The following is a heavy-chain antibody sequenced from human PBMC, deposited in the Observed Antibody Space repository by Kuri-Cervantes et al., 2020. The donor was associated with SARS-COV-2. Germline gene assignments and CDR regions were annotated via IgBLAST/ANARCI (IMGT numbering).Heavy chain of an antibody. CDR3: ARDPPYCTNGVCYRSYAFDI. CDR1: GFTFDDYG. Sequence: GGSLRLSCAASGFTFDDYGMSWVRQAPGKGLEWVSGINWNGGSTGYAGSVKGRFTISRDNAKNSLYLQMNSLRAEDTAVYYCARDPPYCTNGVCYRSYAFDIWGQGTMVTVSS. CDR2: INWNGGST. V-gene: IGHV3-20*04. D-gene: IGHD2-8*01. J-gene: IGHJ3*02.